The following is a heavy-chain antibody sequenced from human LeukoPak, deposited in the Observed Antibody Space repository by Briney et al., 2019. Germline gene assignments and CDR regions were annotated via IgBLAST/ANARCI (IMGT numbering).Heavy chain of an antibody. Sequence: ASVKVSCKASGYTFTGYYMHWVRQAPGQGLEWMGILNPSGGSTNYAQKFQGRVTMTRDMSTSTVYMELSSLRSEDTAVYYCARDLAPYRYCSGGSCSGAFDIWGQGTMVTVSS. J-gene: IGHJ3*02. CDR2: LNPSGGST. CDR3: ARDLAPYRYCSGGSCSGAFDI. CDR1: GYTFTGYY. D-gene: IGHD2-15*01. V-gene: IGHV1-46*01.